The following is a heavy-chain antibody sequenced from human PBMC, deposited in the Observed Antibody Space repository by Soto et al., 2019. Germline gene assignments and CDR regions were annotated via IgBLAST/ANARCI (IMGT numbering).Heavy chain of an antibody. CDR1: GFTFSSYV. D-gene: IGHD3-9*01. V-gene: IGHV3-23*01. CDR2: ISGSGGST. J-gene: IGHJ4*02. Sequence: GGPLRLSCAASGFTFSSYVMSLVRQAPEKGLEWVSAISGSGGSTYYADSVKGRFTISRDNSKNTLYLQMNSLRAEDTAVYYCAKDFVDYDILTGYYKGAYYFDYWGQGTLVTVSS. CDR3: AKDFVDYDILTGYYKGAYYFDY.